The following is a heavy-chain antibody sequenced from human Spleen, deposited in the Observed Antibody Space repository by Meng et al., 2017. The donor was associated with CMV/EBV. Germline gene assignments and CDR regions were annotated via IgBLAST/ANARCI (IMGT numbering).Heavy chain of an antibody. V-gene: IGHV3-30-3*01. Sequence: GESLKISCVGSGFTFSTKAMHWVRQAPGKGLEWVAVVAYDGSRDSYAESLKGRVTISRDNTKNTVYLQMNSLRAEDTAVYYCAREYSSSPKETYGMDVWGQGTTVTVSS. J-gene: IGHJ6*02. CDR1: GFTFSTKA. CDR3: AREYSSSPKETYGMDV. D-gene: IGHD6-6*01. CDR2: VAYDGSRD.